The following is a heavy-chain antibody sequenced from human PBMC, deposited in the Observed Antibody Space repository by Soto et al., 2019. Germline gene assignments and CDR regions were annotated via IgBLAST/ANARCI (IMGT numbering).Heavy chain of an antibody. CDR3: ARDPYGSGRYYYYGMDV. J-gene: IGHJ6*02. Sequence: GGSLRLSCASSGFTFSSYSMNWVRQAPGKGLEWVSSISSSSSYIYYADSVKGRFTISRDNAKNSLYLQMNSLRAEDTAVYYCARDPYGSGRYYYYGMDVWGQGTTVTVSS. V-gene: IGHV3-21*01. CDR1: GFTFSSYS. D-gene: IGHD3-10*01. CDR2: ISSSSSYI.